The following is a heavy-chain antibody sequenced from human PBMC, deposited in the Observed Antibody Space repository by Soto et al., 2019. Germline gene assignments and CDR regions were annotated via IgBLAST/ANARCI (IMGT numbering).Heavy chain of an antibody. CDR2: IVPIFGTT. D-gene: IGHD2-21*02. V-gene: IGHV1-69*06. J-gene: IGHJ5*01. Sequence: GASVKVSCKASGDTFNNYAISWMRQTPGRGLEWLGEIVPIFGTTNYPQEFRGRVTITADTSTSTAYMELSRLISEDTAIYYCAREVVTVTTLGWFDSWGQGTLVTVYS. CDR1: GDTFNNYA. CDR3: AREVVTVTTLGWFDS.